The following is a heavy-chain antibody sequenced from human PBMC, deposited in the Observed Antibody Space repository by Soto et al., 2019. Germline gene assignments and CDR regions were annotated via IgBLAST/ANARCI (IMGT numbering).Heavy chain of an antibody. D-gene: IGHD3-10*01. V-gene: IGHV3-21*01. Sequence: ALRLSCAASGFTFSSYSMNWVRQAPGKGLEWVSSISSSSSYIYYADSVKGRFTISRDNAKNSLYLQMNSLRAEDTAVYYCARVSGDQYYYYYYMDVWGKGTTVTVSS. CDR1: GFTFSSYS. CDR3: ARVSGDQYYYYYYMDV. J-gene: IGHJ6*03. CDR2: ISSSSSYI.